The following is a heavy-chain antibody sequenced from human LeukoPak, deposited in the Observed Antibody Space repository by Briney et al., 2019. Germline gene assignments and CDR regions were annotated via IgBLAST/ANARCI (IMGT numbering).Heavy chain of an antibody. CDR1: GGSFSGYY. CDR3: ARGLIVGATEDY. V-gene: IGHV4-34*01. CDR2: INHSGST. J-gene: IGHJ4*02. Sequence: PSETLSLTCAVYGGSFSGYYWSWIRQPPGKGLEWIGEINHSGSTNYNPSPKSRVTISVDTSKNQFSLKLSSVTAADTAVYYCARGLIVGATEDYWGQGTLVTVSS. D-gene: IGHD1-26*01.